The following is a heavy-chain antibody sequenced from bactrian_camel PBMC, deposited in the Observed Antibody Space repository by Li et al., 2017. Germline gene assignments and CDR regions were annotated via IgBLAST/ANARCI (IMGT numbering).Heavy chain of an antibody. D-gene: IGHD6*01. Sequence: HVQLVESGGGSVQAGGSLKLSCAVSGYIDSDYCLGWFRQEPGAEREGVAAIFSDGSTSHADSVKGRFAISQDNAKNTLYQQMNNPKLEDTARYFCAVDSMSCRGRVLTLGGADFAHWGQGTQVTVS. CDR1: GYIDSDYC. J-gene: IGHJ4*01. V-gene: IGHV3S53*01. CDR2: IFSDGST. CDR3: AVDSMSCRGRVLTLGGADFAH.